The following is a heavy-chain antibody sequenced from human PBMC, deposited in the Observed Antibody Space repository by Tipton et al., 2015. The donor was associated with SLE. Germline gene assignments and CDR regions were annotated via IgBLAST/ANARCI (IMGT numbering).Heavy chain of an antibody. V-gene: IGHV4-61*05. CDR1: GGSISSSSYY. Sequence: LRLSCTVSGGSISSSSYYWGWIRQPPGKGLEWIGYIYYSGSTNYNPSLKSRVTISVDTSKNQFSLKLSSVTAADTAVYYCARPQGRIAAAGDWYFDLWGRGTLVTVSS. J-gene: IGHJ2*01. D-gene: IGHD6-13*01. CDR3: ARPQGRIAAAGDWYFDL. CDR2: IYYSGST.